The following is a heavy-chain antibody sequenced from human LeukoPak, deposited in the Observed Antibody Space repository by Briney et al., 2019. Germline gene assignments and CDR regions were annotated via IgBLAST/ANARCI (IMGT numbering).Heavy chain of an antibody. V-gene: IGHV5-51*01. Sequence: GESLKISCKGSGYSFNSYWIAWVRQMPGKGLEWLGIIYPGDSETRYSPSLQGQVTISADKSINTVYLQWNSLRASDTAMYYCARQRGYRMTKDGFDVWGQGTMITVSS. D-gene: IGHD2-2*03. CDR3: ARQRGYRMTKDGFDV. J-gene: IGHJ3*01. CDR1: GYSFNSYW. CDR2: IYPGDSET.